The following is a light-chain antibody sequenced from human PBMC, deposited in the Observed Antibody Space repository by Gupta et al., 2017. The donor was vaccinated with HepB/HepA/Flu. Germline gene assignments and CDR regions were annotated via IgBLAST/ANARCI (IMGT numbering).Light chain of an antibody. Sequence: QSVLIQPPSASGTPGQRVTISCSGSSSNIGNDNVYWYQQPPETAPKLLIYKNYQRPSGVPDRFSGSKSGTSASLAISGLRAEDEADYYCVGWDGSMSGYVFGTGTKVTVL. J-gene: IGLJ1*01. CDR1: SSNIGNDN. CDR2: KNY. CDR3: VGWDGSMSGYV. V-gene: IGLV1-47*01.